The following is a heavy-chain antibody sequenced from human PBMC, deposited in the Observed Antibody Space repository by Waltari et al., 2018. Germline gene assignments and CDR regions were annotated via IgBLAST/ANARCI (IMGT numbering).Heavy chain of an antibody. CDR2: VHDSGDT. V-gene: IGHV4-34*02. D-gene: IGHD6-25*01. CDR3: ARGAALEY. Sequence: QVQLQQWGAGLLKPSATLSLPCAVYGGSFSGYYWTWIRQSPGKGLEWIGEVHDSGDTNYNPSLKSRVTISADTSKNQFSLNLTSVTAADTAVYYCARGAALEYWGQGALVTVSS. J-gene: IGHJ4*02. CDR1: GGSFSGYY.